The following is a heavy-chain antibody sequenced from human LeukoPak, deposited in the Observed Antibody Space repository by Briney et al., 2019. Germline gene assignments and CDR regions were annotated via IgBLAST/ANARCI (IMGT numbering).Heavy chain of an antibody. D-gene: IGHD3-3*01. V-gene: IGHV4-59*01. CDR2: IYYSGST. CDR3: ARVPVDFWSGYYSGWFDP. J-gene: IGHJ5*02. Sequence: SETLSLTCAVYGGSFSGYYWSWIRQPPGKGLEWIGYIYYSGSTNYNPSLKSRVTISVDTSKNQFSLKLSSVTAADTAVYYCARVPVDFWSGYYSGWFDPWGQGTLVTVSS. CDR1: GGSFSGYY.